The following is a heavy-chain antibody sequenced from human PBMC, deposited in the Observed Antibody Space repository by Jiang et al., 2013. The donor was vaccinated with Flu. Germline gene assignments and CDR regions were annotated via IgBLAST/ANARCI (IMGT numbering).Heavy chain of an antibody. J-gene: IGHJ4*02. CDR2: MHPGYSDI. CDR1: GNRFMNYW. Sequence: QLVESGAEVKKPGESLKISCEGSGNRFMNYWIGWVRQTPGEGLEWMGIMHPGYSDIRYSPSFQGQVTLSADKSIDTAYLQWSRLQASDTAMYYCALAIDGNFYFDYWGQGTLVTVSS. CDR3: ALAIDGNFYFDY. D-gene: IGHD5-24*01. V-gene: IGHV5-51*01.